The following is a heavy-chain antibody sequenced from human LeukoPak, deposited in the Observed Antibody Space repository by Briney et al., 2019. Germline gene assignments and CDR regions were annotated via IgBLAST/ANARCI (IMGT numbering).Heavy chain of an antibody. Sequence: SETLSLTCAVYGGSFSGYYWSWIRQPPGKGLEWIGEINHSGSTNYNPSLKSLVTISVDTSKNQFSLKLSSVTAADTAVYYCARGSPGGSYYNYWGQGTLVTVSS. J-gene: IGHJ4*02. V-gene: IGHV4-34*01. CDR2: INHSGST. D-gene: IGHD1-26*01. CDR3: ARGSPGGSYYNY. CDR1: GGSFSGYY.